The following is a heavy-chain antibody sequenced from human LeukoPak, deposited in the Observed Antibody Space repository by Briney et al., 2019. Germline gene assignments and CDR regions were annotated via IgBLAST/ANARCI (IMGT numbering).Heavy chain of an antibody. D-gene: IGHD2-15*01. V-gene: IGHV4-59*08. CDR1: GGSISSYY. Sequence: PSETLSLTCTVSGGSISSYYWSWIRQPPGKGLEWIGYIYYSGSTNYNPSLKSRVTISVDTSKNQFSLKLSSVTAADTAVYYCARHCGGNSYRRHFDYWGQGTLVTVSS. J-gene: IGHJ4*02. CDR3: ARHCGGNSYRRHFDY. CDR2: IYYSGST.